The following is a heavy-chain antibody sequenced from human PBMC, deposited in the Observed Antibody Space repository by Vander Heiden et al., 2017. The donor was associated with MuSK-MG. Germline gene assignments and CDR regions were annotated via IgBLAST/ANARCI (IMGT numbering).Heavy chain of an antibody. CDR1: GFTFSSYW. Sequence: EVQLVESGGGLVQPGGSLSLSCAASGFTFSSYWMSWVRQAPGKGLEWVANIKQDGREKDDVDSVKGRFTISRDNAKNSLYLKMKRLRAEDTAVYYCAQGRSGGFYYWGQGTMVTVYS. V-gene: IGHV3-7*01. J-gene: IGHJ4*02. CDR3: AQGRSGGFYY. D-gene: IGHD2-15*01. CDR2: IKQDGREK.